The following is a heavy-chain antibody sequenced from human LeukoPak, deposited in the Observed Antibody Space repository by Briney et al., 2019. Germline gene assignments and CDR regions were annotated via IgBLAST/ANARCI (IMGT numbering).Heavy chain of an antibody. D-gene: IGHD3-10*01. J-gene: IGHJ5*02. CDR3: ARASLDYGSKLEFDP. V-gene: IGHV4-61*01. Sequence: SETLSLTCTVSGGSVSSGSYYWSWIRQPPGKGLEWIGYIYYSGSTNYNPSLKSRVTISVDTSKNQFSLKLSSVTAADTAVYYCARASLDYGSKLEFDPWGQGTLVTVSS. CDR1: GGSVSSGSYY. CDR2: IYYSGST.